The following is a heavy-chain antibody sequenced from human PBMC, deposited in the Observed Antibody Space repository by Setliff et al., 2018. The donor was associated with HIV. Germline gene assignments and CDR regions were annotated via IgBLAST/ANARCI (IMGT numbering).Heavy chain of an antibody. Sequence: SGPTLVNPTQTLTLTCTFSGFSLSTSGMRVTWIRQPPGKALEWLARIDWDDDKFYSTSLKTRLTISKDTSKNQVVLTMTNMDPVDTATYYCARGPYGPPDAFDIWGQGTMVT. J-gene: IGHJ3*02. CDR2: IDWDDDK. D-gene: IGHD3-10*01. CDR1: GFSLSTSGMR. CDR3: ARGPYGPPDAFDI. V-gene: IGHV2-70*04.